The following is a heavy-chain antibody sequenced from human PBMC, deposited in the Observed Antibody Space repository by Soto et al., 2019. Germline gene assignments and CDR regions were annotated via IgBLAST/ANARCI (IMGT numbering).Heavy chain of an antibody. D-gene: IGHD3-10*01. CDR3: GRLRYYGSGPRAFDI. CDR2: INHSGST. J-gene: IGHJ3*02. CDR1: GGSFSGYY. V-gene: IGHV4-34*01. Sequence: PSETLSLTCAVYGGSFSGYYWSWIRQPPGKGLEWIGEINHSGSTNYNPSLKSRVTISVDTSKNQFSLKLSSVTAADTAVYYCGRLRYYGSGPRAFDIWGQGTMVTVS.